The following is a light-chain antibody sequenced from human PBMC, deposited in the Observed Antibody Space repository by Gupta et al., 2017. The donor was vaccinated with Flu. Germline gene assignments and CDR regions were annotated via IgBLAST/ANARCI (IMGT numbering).Light chain of an antibody. Sequence: VMTQSPATLSVSPGERATLSCRASQSVSNNLAWYQQKPGQAPRLLIYGASTRATGIPARFSGSGSGTEFTLTIRSLQSEDFAVYYCQQYKNWPVLIFGGGTKVEIK. J-gene: IGKJ4*01. CDR3: QQYKNWPVLI. CDR1: QSVSNN. V-gene: IGKV3-15*01. CDR2: GAS.